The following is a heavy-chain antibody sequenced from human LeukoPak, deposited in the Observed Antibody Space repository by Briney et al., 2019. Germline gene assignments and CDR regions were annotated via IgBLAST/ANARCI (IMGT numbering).Heavy chain of an antibody. J-gene: IGHJ5*02. Sequence: LSLTCAVYGGSFSGYYWSWIRQAPGKGLEWVGFIRSKAYGGTTEYAASVKGRFTISRDDSKSIAYLQMNSLKTEDTAVYYCTRDTAAAANWFDPWGQGTLVTVSS. CDR2: IRSKAYGGTT. V-gene: IGHV3-49*03. CDR1: GGSFSGYY. CDR3: TRDTAAAANWFDP. D-gene: IGHD6-13*01.